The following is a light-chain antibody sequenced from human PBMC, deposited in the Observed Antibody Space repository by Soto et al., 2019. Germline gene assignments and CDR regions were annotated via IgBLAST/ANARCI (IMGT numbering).Light chain of an antibody. CDR2: DDN. J-gene: IGLJ1*01. CDR3: GSWDSSLSAYV. V-gene: IGLV1-51*01. Sequence: QSVLTQPPSASGTPGQRVTISCSGSSSNIGSNFVYWYQQFPGTAPKLLIYDDNKRPSGIPDRFSGSKSGTSATLGITGFQTGDEADYYCGSWDSSLSAYVFGTGTKLTVL. CDR1: SSNIGSNF.